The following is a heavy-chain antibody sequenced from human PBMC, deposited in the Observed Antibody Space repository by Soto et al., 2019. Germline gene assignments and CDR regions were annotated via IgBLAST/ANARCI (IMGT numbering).Heavy chain of an antibody. J-gene: IGHJ6*02. D-gene: IGHD1-20*01. CDR2: INPNSGGT. CDR1: GYTFTGYY. CDR3: ARELTGTTPYYYYYGMDV. V-gene: IGHV1-2*02. Sequence: SVKDSCKASGYTFTGYYMHWVRQAPVQGLEWMGWINPNSGGTNYAQKFQGRVTMTRDTSISTAYMELSRLRSDDTAVYYCARELTGTTPYYYYYGMDVWGQGTTVTVSS.